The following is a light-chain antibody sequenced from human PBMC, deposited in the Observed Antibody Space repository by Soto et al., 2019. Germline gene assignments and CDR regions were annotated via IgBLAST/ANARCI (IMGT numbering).Light chain of an antibody. Sequence: IQMTQSPSLLSASTGDRVTISCLMSQGISSYLAWYQQKPGIAPELLIYAASTLQSGVPSRFSGSGSWTDFTLTISCLQSEDFSTYYCQQYYSFPTFGQGTKVDI. CDR2: AAS. CDR3: QQYYSFPT. J-gene: IGKJ1*01. CDR1: QGISSY. V-gene: IGKV1D-8*01.